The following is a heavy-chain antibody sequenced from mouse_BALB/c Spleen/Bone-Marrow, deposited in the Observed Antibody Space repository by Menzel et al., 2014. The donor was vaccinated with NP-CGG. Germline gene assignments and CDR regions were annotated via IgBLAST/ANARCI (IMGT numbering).Heavy chain of an antibody. CDR1: GYSFTGYF. D-gene: IGHD1-1*01. V-gene: IGHV1-20*02. Sequence: VQLKESGPELVKPGASVKISCKASGYSFTGYFMNWVMQSHGKSLEWIGRINPYNGDTFYNQKFKGKATLTVDKSSSTAHMELRSLASEDSAVYYCAREGGYYYGSSLYFDVWGAGTTVTVSS. CDR2: INPYNGDT. CDR3: AREGGYYYGSSLYFDV. J-gene: IGHJ1*01.